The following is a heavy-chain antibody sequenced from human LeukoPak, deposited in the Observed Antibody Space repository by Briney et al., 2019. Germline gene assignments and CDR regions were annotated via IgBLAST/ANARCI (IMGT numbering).Heavy chain of an antibody. CDR2: IKSKTDGRTT. J-gene: IGHJ4*02. D-gene: IGHD3-10*01. V-gene: IGHV3-15*01. CDR3: SGFGYFDS. Sequence: GGSLRLSCAASGFTFSNAWMSWVRQAPGKGLEWVGRIKSKTDGRTTDYAAPVKGRFTISRDDSKNTRYLQMNSLKTEDTAVYYCSGFGYFDSWGQGTLVTVSP. CDR1: GFTFSNAW.